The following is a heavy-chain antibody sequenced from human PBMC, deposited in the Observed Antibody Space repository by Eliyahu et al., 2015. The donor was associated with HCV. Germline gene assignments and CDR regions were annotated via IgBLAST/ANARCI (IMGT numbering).Heavy chain of an antibody. D-gene: IGHD5-18*01. V-gene: IGHV1-8*01. CDR2: VNPKTSNR. CDR1: GXNFTKYD. Sequence: QVQLVQSGVEVKKPGASVKVSCXASGXNFTKYDINWVXXSTXXGLEWMGGVNPKTSNRXYAQKXQGRVTMTSXTSTTTAYMELNNLESEDTAVYYCMRGPVRNXDNMVIGSYDSCPGGRWFDPWGQGTPVIVSS. CDR3: MRGPVRNXDNMVIGSYDSCPGGRWFDP. J-gene: IGHJ5*02.